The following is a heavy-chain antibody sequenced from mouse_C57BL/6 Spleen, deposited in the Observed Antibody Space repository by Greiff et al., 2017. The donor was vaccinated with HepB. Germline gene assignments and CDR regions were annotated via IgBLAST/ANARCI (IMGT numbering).Heavy chain of an antibody. D-gene: IGHD2-1*01. CDR1: GYAFSSSW. V-gene: IGHV1-7*01. CDR2: INPSSGYT. Sequence: QVQLQQSGPELVKPGASVKISCKASGYAFSSSWMNWVKQRPGQGLEWIGYINPSSGYTKYNQKFKDKATLTADKSSSTAYMQLSSLTYEDSAVYYCARNGNYVYYAMDYWGQGTSVTVSS. J-gene: IGHJ4*01. CDR3: ARNGNYVYYAMDY.